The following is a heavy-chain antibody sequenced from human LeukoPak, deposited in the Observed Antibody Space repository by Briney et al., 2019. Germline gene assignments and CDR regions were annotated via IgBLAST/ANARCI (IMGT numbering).Heavy chain of an antibody. CDR2: INHSGST. CDR1: GGSFSDYY. D-gene: IGHD2-8*01. V-gene: IGHV4-34*01. CDR3: ARGGLMVYAVRVQNDAFDI. J-gene: IGHJ3*02. Sequence: SETLSLTCAVYGGSFSDYYFSWIRQPPGQGLEWIGEINHSGSTNYNPSLKSRVTISVDTSKNQFSLKLSSVTAADTAVYYCARGGLMVYAVRVQNDAFDIWGQGTMVTVSS.